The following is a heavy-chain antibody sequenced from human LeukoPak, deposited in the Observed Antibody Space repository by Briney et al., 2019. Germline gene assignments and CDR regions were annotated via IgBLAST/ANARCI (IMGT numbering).Heavy chain of an antibody. D-gene: IGHD3-16*01. CDR1: GGSISGYY. J-gene: IGHJ6*04. CDR2: IYSSGST. Sequence: PSETLSLTCSVSGGSISGYYWSWIRQPPGQTLEWIGYIYSSGSTNCNPSLQSRVTMSVDTSMNQFSLRLSSVTAADTAVYYCARFTYTTRPSDVWGKGTTATVSS. CDR3: ARFTYTTRPSDV. V-gene: IGHV4-4*09.